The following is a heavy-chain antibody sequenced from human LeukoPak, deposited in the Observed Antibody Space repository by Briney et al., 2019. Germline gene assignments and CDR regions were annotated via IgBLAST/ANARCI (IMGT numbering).Heavy chain of an antibody. J-gene: IGHJ4*02. CDR1: GYAFSGYY. V-gene: IGHV1-2*02. CDR2: INPNSGGT. CDR3: ARDNRRGPRLVYYGSGSYCFDY. Sequence: ASVKVSCKASGYAFSGYYMNWVRQAPGQGLEWMGWINPNSGGTNYAQKFQGRVTMTRDTSISTAYMELSRLRSDDTAVYYCARDNRRGPRLVYYGSGSYCFDYWGQGTLVTVSS. D-gene: IGHD3-10*01.